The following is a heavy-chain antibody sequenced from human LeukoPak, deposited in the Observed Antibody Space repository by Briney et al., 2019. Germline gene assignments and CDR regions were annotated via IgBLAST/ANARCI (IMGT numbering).Heavy chain of an antibody. CDR1: GFTFSSYW. J-gene: IGHJ3*02. Sequence: PLGSQRLSCAASGFTFSSYWMHWVRQAPGKGLVWVSRINSDGSSTNYADSVKGRFTISRDNAKNTLYLQMDSLRAEDTAVYYCAREFRVLPDIWGQGAMVTVSS. D-gene: IGHD3-10*01. V-gene: IGHV3-74*01. CDR3: AREFRVLPDI. CDR2: INSDGSST.